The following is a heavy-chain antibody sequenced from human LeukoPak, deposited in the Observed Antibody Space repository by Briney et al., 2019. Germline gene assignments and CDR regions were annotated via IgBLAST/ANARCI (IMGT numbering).Heavy chain of an antibody. V-gene: IGHV3-48*03. Sequence: PGGSLRLSCAASGFTFSSYEMDRVRQAPEKGLEWISYISSSGGYMYADSVKGRFTISRDNAKNSLYLQMNSLRVEDTGVYYCARHNGWFDYWGQGTLVTVSS. CDR3: ARHNGWFDY. J-gene: IGHJ5*01. CDR2: ISSSGGYM. D-gene: IGHD2-8*01. CDR1: GFTFSSYE.